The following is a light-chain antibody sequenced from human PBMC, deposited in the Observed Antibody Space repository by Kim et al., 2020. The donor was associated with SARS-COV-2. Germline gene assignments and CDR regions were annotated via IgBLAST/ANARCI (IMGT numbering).Light chain of an antibody. J-gene: IGLJ3*02. Sequence: HSALTQPASVSGSPGQSISISCTGTSSNIGSYNYVSWHQQHPGKAPKLMIYDVNKRPSGISSRFSGSKSGSTASLTISGLQAEDEADYYCSSFTTRSTMVFGGGTK. CDR2: DVN. CDR3: SSFTTRSTMV. V-gene: IGLV2-14*03. CDR1: SSNIGSYNY.